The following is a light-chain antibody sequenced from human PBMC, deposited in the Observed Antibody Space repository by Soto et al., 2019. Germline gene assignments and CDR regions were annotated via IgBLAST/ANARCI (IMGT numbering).Light chain of an antibody. Sequence: QSALTQPASVSGSPGQSITISCTATSSDVGGYNYVSWYQQHPGKAPKLMIYDVSNRPSGVSNRFSGSKSGNTASLTISGLQAEDEADYYCSSYTTSSPLFGTGTKVTVL. CDR2: DVS. CDR1: SSDVGGYNY. CDR3: SSYTTSSPL. J-gene: IGLJ1*01. V-gene: IGLV2-14*01.